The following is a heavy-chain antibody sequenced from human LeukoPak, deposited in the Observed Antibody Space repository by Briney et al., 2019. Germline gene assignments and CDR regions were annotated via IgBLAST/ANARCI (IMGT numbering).Heavy chain of an antibody. CDR1: GYTFTSYY. CDR2: INPSGGST. V-gene: IGHV1-46*01. Sequence: GASVKVSCKASGYTFTSYYMHWVRQAPGQGLEWMGIINPSGGSTSYAQKFQGRVAMTRDMSPSTVYMELSSLRSEDTAVYYCARAYYGSGSYSGYWGQGTLVTVSS. D-gene: IGHD3-10*01. CDR3: ARAYYGSGSYSGY. J-gene: IGHJ4*02.